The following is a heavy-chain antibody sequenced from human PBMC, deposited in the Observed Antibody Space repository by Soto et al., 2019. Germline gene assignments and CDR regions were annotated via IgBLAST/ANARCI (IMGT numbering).Heavy chain of an antibody. Sequence: GSLRLSCAASGFTFSNAWMSWVRQAPGKGLEWVGRIKSKTDGGTTDYAAPVKGRFTISRDDSKNTLYLQMNSLKTEDTAVYYCTTSPSPSGSYVDYWGQGTLVTVSS. D-gene: IGHD1-26*01. V-gene: IGHV3-15*01. CDR2: IKSKTDGGTT. J-gene: IGHJ4*02. CDR3: TTSPSPSGSYVDY. CDR1: GFTFSNAW.